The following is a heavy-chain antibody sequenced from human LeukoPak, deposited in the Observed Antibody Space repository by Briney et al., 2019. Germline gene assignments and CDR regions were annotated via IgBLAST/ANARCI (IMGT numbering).Heavy chain of an antibody. CDR1: GFTFSDYY. CDR2: ISSSGSTI. Sequence: GGSLRLSCAASGFTFSDYYMSWIRQAPGKGLEWVSYISSSGSTIYYADSVKGRFTISRDNAKNSLYLQMNSLRAEDTAVYYCARAAVAGPYYFDYWGQGTLVTVSS. D-gene: IGHD6-19*01. V-gene: IGHV3-11*04. CDR3: ARAAVAGPYYFDY. J-gene: IGHJ4*02.